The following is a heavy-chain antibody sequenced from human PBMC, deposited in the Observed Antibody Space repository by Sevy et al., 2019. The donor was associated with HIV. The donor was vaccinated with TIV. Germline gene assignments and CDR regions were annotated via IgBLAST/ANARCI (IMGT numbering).Heavy chain of an antibody. CDR1: GFTFSDYW. Sequence: GGSLRLSCAASGFTFSDYWMSWVRQAPEKGLEWVANIKQDGSKKYYVDSIKGRFIVSRDNAKKSLYLEMSSLRAEDMAVYYCARLKLHYDPHYFDLWGQGTLVTVSS. J-gene: IGHJ4*02. CDR2: IKQDGSKK. D-gene: IGHD3-16*01. CDR3: ARLKLHYDPHYFDL. V-gene: IGHV3-7*01.